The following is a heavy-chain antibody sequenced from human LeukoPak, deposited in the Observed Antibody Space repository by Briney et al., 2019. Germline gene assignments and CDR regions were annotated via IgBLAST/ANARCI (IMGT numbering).Heavy chain of an antibody. D-gene: IGHD6-13*01. V-gene: IGHV3-9*01. J-gene: IGHJ4*02. Sequence: GGSLRLSCAASGFTFDDYAMHWVRQAPGRGLEWVSGISWNSGSIGYADSVKGRFTISIDNAKNSLYLQMNSLRAEDTAFYYCAKDSSSSWYRDFDYWGQGTLVTVSS. CDR2: ISWNSGSI. CDR1: GFTFDDYA. CDR3: AKDSSSSWYRDFDY.